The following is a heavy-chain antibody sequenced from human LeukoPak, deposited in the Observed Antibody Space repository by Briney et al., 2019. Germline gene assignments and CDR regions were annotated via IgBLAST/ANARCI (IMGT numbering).Heavy chain of an antibody. J-gene: IGHJ6*02. D-gene: IGHD3-10*01. CDR3: AREDYGSGSWPMDV. CDR1: GYTFTSYD. V-gene: IGHV1-8*01. Sequence: ASVKVSCKASGYTFTSYDINWVRQATGQGLEWMGWMNPNSANTRYAQKFQGRVTITRDTSASTAYMEQSSLRSEDTAVYYCAREDYGSGSWPMDVWGQGTTVTVSS. CDR2: MNPNSANT.